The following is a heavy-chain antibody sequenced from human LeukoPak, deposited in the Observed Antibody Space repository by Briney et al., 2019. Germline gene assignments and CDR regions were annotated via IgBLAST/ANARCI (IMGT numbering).Heavy chain of an antibody. Sequence: ASVKVSCKASGYTFTGYYMHWVRQAPGQGLEWMGWINPNSGDTNYAQKFQGRVTMTRDTSISTAYMELSRLGSDDTAVCYCARGVPPSYSSAWYVNYWGQGALVTVSS. J-gene: IGHJ4*02. V-gene: IGHV1-2*02. CDR1: GYTFTGYY. D-gene: IGHD6-19*01. CDR2: INPNSGDT. CDR3: ARGVPPSYSSAWYVNY.